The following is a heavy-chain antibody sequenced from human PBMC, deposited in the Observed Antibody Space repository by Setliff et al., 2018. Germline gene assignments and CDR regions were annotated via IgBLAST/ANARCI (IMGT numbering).Heavy chain of an antibody. D-gene: IGHD4-17*01. V-gene: IGHV4-61*01. CDR2: IYYSGST. CDR1: GASLSSGTYY. J-gene: IGHJ6*03. Sequence: SETLSLTCTVSGASLSSGTYYWGWIRQPPGKGLEWIGYIYYSGSTNYNPSLKSRVTISVDTSKNQFSLKVNSVTAADTAVYYCARLTTVVTREYYYYYMDVWGKGTTVTVSS. CDR3: ARLTTVVTREYYYYYMDV.